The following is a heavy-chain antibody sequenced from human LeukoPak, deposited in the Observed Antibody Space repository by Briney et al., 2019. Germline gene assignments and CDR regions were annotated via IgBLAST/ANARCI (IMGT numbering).Heavy chain of an antibody. CDR1: GFTFSSYG. D-gene: IGHD3-10*01. J-gene: IGHJ4*02. V-gene: IGHV3-30*02. CDR3: ANENGGPDY. CDR2: IRYDGSNK. Sequence: GGSLRLSCATSGFTFSSYGMHWVRQAPGKGLEWVAFIRYDGSNKYYADSVKGRFIISRDNSKNTLYLQMSSVRAEDTAVYYCANENGGPDYWGQGTLVTVSS.